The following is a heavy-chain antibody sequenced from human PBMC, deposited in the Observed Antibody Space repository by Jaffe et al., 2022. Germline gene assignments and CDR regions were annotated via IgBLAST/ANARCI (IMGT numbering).Heavy chain of an antibody. D-gene: IGHD6-13*01. J-gene: IGHJ4*02. CDR3: AKDKIGYSGEYSSSWYFDY. Sequence: QVQLVESGGGVVQPGGSLRLSCAASGFTFSSYGMHWVRQAPGKGLEWVAFIRYDGSNKYYADSVKGRFTISRDNSKNTLYLQMNSLRAEDTAVYYCAKDKIGYSGEYSSSWYFDYWGQGTLVTVSS. V-gene: IGHV3-30*02. CDR1: GFTFSSYG. CDR2: IRYDGSNK.